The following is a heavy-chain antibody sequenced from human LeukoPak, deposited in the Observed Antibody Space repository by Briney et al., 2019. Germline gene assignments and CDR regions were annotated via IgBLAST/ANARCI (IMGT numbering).Heavy chain of an antibody. CDR1: GFTFSKAW. J-gene: IGHJ4*02. Sequence: GGSLRLSCAASGFTFSKAWMCWVRHAPGTGLEWVCRMKSKTDGETTDYAAPVKGRFTISRDDTKNTVYLQMNSLKIEDTAVYYCTGSRWATNDYWGQGTLVTVSS. CDR2: MKSKTDGETT. D-gene: IGHD6-13*01. V-gene: IGHV3-15*01. CDR3: TGSRWATNDY.